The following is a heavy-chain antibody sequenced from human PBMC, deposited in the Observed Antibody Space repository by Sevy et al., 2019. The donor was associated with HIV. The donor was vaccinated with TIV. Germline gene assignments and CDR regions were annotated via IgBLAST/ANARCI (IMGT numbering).Heavy chain of an antibody. V-gene: IGHV3-33*01. J-gene: IGHJ4*02. CDR1: GFTFSSYG. Sequence: GGSLRLSYAASGFTFSSYGMHWVRQAPGKGLEWVALIWYDGTNKYYADSVKGRFTISRDNSKNTLYLQMNSLRAEDTAVYYCASGAYYYASRRQNFDYWGPGTLVTVSS. CDR2: IWYDGTNK. CDR3: ASGAYYYASRRQNFDY. D-gene: IGHD3-10*01.